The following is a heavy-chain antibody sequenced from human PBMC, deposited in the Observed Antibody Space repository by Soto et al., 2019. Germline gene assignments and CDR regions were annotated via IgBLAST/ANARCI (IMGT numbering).Heavy chain of an antibody. Sequence: GGSLRLSCAATGFTFSSYAMSWVRQAPGKGLEWVSAISGSGGSTYYADSVKGRFTISRDNSKNTLYLQMNSLRAEDTAVYYCAKDDYYYDSTGYPTDAGSDYWGPGT. CDR2: ISGSGGST. V-gene: IGHV3-23*01. D-gene: IGHD3-22*01. CDR3: AKDDYYYDSTGYPTDAGSDY. CDR1: GFTFSSYA. J-gene: IGHJ4*02.